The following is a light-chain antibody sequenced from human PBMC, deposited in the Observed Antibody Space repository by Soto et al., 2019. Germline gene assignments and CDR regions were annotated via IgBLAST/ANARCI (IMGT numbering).Light chain of an antibody. CDR3: QQVYGFPHT. Sequence: DIPMTQSPSSLSASVGDRVSITCRTSQTINNYLNWYRQNPGKVPEVLIYGASSLQRGVSSRFTGSASGTYFTLTISSLQREDSATYYCQQVYGFPHTFGQGTKVE. CDR1: QTINNY. CDR2: GAS. J-gene: IGKJ2*01. V-gene: IGKV1-39*01.